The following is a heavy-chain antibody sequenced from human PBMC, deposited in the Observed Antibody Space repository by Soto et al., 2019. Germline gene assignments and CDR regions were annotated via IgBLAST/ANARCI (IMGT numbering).Heavy chain of an antibody. CDR2: ISSSSSTI. Sequence: EVQLVDSGGGLVQPGGSLRLSCAASGFTFSSYSMNWVRQAPGKGLELVSYISSSSSTIYYADSVKGRFTISRDNDMNSPYLQISSLRDEDTAVYYCARDHRYPYDYVWGSYSGMDVWGQGTTVTVSS. CDR3: ARDHRYPYDYVWGSYSGMDV. CDR1: GFTFSSYS. J-gene: IGHJ6*02. D-gene: IGHD3-16*01. V-gene: IGHV3-48*02.